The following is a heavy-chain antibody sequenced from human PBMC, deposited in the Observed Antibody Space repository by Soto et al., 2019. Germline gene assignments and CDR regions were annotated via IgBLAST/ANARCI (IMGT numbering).Heavy chain of an antibody. D-gene: IGHD3-22*01. CDR2: IYYSGST. J-gene: IGHJ6*02. V-gene: IGHV4-39*01. CDR1: GGSISSSSYY. CDR3: ARHLPPPYYYDSSGYRDYYYYGMDV. Sequence: PSETLSLTCTVSGGSISSSSYYWGWIRRPPGKGLEWIGSIYYSGSTYYNPSLKSRVTISVDTSKNQFSLKLSSVTAADTAVYYCARHLPPPYYYDSSGYRDYYYYGMDVWGQGTTVTVSS.